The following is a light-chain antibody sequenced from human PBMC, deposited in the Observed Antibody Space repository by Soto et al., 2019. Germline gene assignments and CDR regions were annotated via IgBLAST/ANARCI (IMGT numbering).Light chain of an antibody. J-gene: IGKJ4*01. Sequence: IQLTQSPSSLSASVGDRVTITCRASQGIGNYLAWYQQIPGKAPKLLIYAASTLQSGVPSRFSGSGSGTDFTLTISSLQPEDFATYYCQQANSFPLTFGGGTKVDIK. V-gene: IGKV1-9*01. CDR2: AAS. CDR3: QQANSFPLT. CDR1: QGIGNY.